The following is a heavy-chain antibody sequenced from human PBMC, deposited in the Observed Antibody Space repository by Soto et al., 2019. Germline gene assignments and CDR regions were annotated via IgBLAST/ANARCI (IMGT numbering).Heavy chain of an antibody. CDR3: ARAAAYFYHYYYAMDV. CDR1: VATFSSYA. V-gene: IGHV3-30-3*01. Sequence: PGGSLRLSCAASVATFSSYAMSWVRQARGKGLEWVAVISHDGSEKYYGDSVKGRFTISRDNPKNTVYLQMNSLRPEDTAVYYCARAAAYFYHYYYAMDVWGQGTAVTVSS. J-gene: IGHJ6*02. CDR2: ISHDGSEK. D-gene: IGHD6-13*01.